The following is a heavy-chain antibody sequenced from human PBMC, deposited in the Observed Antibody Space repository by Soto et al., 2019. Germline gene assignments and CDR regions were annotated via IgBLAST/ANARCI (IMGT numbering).Heavy chain of an antibody. D-gene: IGHD3-10*01. J-gene: IGHJ4*02. CDR2: LNVYSGTP. V-gene: IGHV1-18*01. CDR3: ARCRGGYLHSSGHTHNYLDS. Sequence: QVHLVQSGSDVKTTGAAVKVSCKASGYAFTDYGVSWVRQAPGQGLEWMGWLNVYSGTPNYLPKFQGRVTMTADTSTNTLYMELRSLRSEDTAVYYCARCRGGYLHSSGHTHNYLDSLGQGPLVTVSS. CDR1: GYAFTDYG.